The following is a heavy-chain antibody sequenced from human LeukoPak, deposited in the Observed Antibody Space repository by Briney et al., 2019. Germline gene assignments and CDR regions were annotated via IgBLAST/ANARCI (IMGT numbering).Heavy chain of an antibody. V-gene: IGHV4-39*01. CDR1: GDSISSSSYY. Sequence: PSETLSLTCTVSGDSISSSSYYWGWIRQPPGKVLEWIGSIYYSGNTYYNASLKSQVSISIDTSKNQFSLRLTSVTAADTAVYYCARQTGSGLFILPGGQGTLVTVSS. D-gene: IGHD3/OR15-3a*01. J-gene: IGHJ4*02. CDR3: ARQTGSGLFILP. CDR2: IYYSGNT.